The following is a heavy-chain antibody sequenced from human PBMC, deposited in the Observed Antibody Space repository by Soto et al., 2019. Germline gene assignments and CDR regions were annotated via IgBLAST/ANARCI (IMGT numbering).Heavy chain of an antibody. D-gene: IGHD1-26*01. CDR2: IYRTGST. Sequence: QVQLHESGPGLVKPSGTLSLTCAVSGGSFTSNNWWTWVRQPPGQGLEWIGEIYRTGSTNYNPSLTSRVTISLDKSEHQFSLQVTSVTAADPAVYYCASRDPGASVDYWGQGTLVTVSS. CDR3: ASRDPGASVDY. J-gene: IGHJ4*02. V-gene: IGHV4-4*02. CDR1: GGSFTSNNW.